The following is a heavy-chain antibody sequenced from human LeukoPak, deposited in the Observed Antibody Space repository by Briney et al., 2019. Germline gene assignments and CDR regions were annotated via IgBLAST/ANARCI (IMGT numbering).Heavy chain of an antibody. J-gene: IGHJ3*02. V-gene: IGHV4-38-2*01. CDR2: IYHSGST. CDR1: GYSISSGYY. CDR3: ARGAGFCSSTSCSDAFDI. Sequence: SETLSLTCAVSGYSISSGYYWGWIRQPPGKGLEWIGSIYHSGSTYYNPSLKSRVTISVDTSKNQFSLKLSSVTAADTAVYYCARGAGFCSSTSCSDAFDIWGQGTMVTVSS. D-gene: IGHD2-2*03.